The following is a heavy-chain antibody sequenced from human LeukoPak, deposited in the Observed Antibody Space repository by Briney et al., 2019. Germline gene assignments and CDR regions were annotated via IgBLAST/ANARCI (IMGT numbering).Heavy chain of an antibody. Sequence: SETLSLTCTVSGGSISSYYWSWIRQPPGKGLEWIGYIYYSGSTNYNPSLKSRVTISVDTSKNQFSLELSSVTAADTAVYYCARVHDYSNYDYYYYMDVWGKGTTVTISS. J-gene: IGHJ6*03. CDR3: ARVHDYSNYDYYYYMDV. V-gene: IGHV4-59*01. CDR1: GGSISSYY. D-gene: IGHD4-11*01. CDR2: IYYSGST.